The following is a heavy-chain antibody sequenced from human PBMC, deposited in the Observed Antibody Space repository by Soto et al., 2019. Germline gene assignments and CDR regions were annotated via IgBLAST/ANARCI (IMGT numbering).Heavy chain of an antibody. Sequence: SVKVSCKASGGTFSSYTISWVRQAPGQGLEWMGRIIPILGIANYAQKFQGRVTITADKSTSTAYMELSSLRSEDTAVYYCARSIAAAGVHFDYWGQGTLVTVSS. CDR2: IIPILGIA. V-gene: IGHV1-69*02. CDR3: ARSIAAAGVHFDY. J-gene: IGHJ4*02. D-gene: IGHD6-13*01. CDR1: GGTFSSYT.